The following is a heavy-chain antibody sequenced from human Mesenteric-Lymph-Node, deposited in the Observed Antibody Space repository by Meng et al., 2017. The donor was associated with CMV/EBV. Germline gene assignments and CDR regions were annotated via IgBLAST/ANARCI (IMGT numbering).Heavy chain of an antibody. J-gene: IGHJ4*02. D-gene: IGHD2/OR15-2a*01. Sequence: VHLPESCHVLGKPSETLSLTCIVSGVSVTSGAYHWSWIRQSPGKGLEWIGYIYGTGITIYNPSLKSRVTILLETSKNQFSLKLNSVTTADTAVYYCAKSRSSTPGIVDDWGQGTLVTVSS. CDR2: IYGTGIT. V-gene: IGHV4-61*08. CDR3: AKSRSSTPGIVDD. CDR1: GVSVTSGAYH.